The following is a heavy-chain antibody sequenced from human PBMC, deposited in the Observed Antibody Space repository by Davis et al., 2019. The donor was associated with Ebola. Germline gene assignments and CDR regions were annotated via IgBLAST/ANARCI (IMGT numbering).Heavy chain of an antibody. V-gene: IGHV3-30*18. Sequence: PGGSLRLSCAASGFTFSSYGMHWVRQAPGKGLEWVAVISYDGSNKYYADSVKGRFTISRDNSKNTLYLQMNSLRAEDTAVYYCAKDQVGATLEYYFDYWGQGTLVTVSS. CDR3: AKDQVGATLEYYFDY. CDR2: ISYDGSNK. CDR1: GFTFSSYG. J-gene: IGHJ4*02. D-gene: IGHD1-26*01.